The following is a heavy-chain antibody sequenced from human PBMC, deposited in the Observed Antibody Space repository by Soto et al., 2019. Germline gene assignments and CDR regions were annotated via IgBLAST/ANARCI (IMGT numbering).Heavy chain of an antibody. CDR3: ARGPQTVITMVGGVIIPTYGMDV. D-gene: IGHD3-10*01. CDR1: GFTFSTYG. CDR2: IWYDGSNE. V-gene: IGHV3-33*01. Sequence: GGSLRLSCAASGFTFSTYGMHWVRQAPGKGLEWVAVIWYDGSNEYHADSVKGRFTISRDNSKNTLYLQMNSLRAEDTAVYYCARGPQTVITMVGGVIIPTYGMDVWGQGTTVTVSS. J-gene: IGHJ6*02.